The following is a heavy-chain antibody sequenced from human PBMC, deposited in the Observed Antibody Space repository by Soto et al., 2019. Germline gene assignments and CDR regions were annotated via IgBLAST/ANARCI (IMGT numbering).Heavy chain of an antibody. J-gene: IGHJ4*02. Sequence: PSETLSLTCTVSGGSISSGDYYRSWIRQPPGKGLEWIGSIYYSGSTYYNPSLKSRVTISVDTSKNQFSLKLNSVTAADTAVYYCASRHSSPYFDYWGQGTLVTVSS. CDR1: GGSISSGDYY. CDR3: ASRHSSPYFDY. D-gene: IGHD6-13*01. CDR2: IYYSGST. V-gene: IGHV4-30-4*01.